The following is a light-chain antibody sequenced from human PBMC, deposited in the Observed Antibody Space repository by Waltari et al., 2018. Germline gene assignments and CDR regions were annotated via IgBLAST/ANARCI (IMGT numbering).Light chain of an antibody. V-gene: IGKV2-28*01. CDR3: MQALQTPWT. CDR2: FGS. CDR1: QSLLDRNGYNL. J-gene: IGKJ1*01. Sequence: PSPLSLPFPPFSPSSLSFLSRQSLLDRNGYNLLDWYLQKPGQSPQLLIYFGSNRASGVPDRFSGSGSGRDFTLKISRVEAEDVGVYYCMQALQTPWTFGQGTKVEIK.